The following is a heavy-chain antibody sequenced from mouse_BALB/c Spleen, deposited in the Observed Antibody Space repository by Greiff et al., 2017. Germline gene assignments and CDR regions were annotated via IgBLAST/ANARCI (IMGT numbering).Heavy chain of an antibody. V-gene: IGHV1-69*02. Sequence: QVQLQQPGAELVKPGASVKLSCKASGYTFTSYWMHWVKQRPGQGLEWIGEIDPSDSYTNYNQKFKGKATLTVDKSSSTAYMQLSILTSEDSAVYFCARSGDESAMDYWGQGTSVTVSS. CDR1: GYTFTSYW. J-gene: IGHJ4*01. CDR3: ARSGDESAMDY. CDR2: IDPSDSYT. D-gene: IGHD3-1*01.